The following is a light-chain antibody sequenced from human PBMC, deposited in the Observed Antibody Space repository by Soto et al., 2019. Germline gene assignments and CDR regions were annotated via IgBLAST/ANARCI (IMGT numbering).Light chain of an antibody. CDR2: KAS. J-gene: IGKJ1*01. CDR1: QTIGSL. Sequence: DIQMTQSPSTLSGSVGDRVTMTCRASQTIGSLLAWYHQKPVKAPKLLIYKASTLKSGVPSRFSGSGSGTEFTLTISSLQPDDFATYYCQHYNSYSEAFGQGTKVDIK. V-gene: IGKV1-5*03. CDR3: QHYNSYSEA.